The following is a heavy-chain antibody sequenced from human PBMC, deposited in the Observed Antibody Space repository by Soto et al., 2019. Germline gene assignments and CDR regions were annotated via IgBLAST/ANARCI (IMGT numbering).Heavy chain of an antibody. Sequence: GESXRLSCSSSGFTFSIYSIHWFRHAPGKGLEWVAVISYDGSNKYYADSVKGRFTISRDNSKNTLYLQMNSLRAEDTAVYYCARDKGVYRQIMEVWGQGTTVTVSS. CDR2: ISYDGSNK. J-gene: IGHJ6*02. V-gene: IGHV3-30-3*01. CDR1: GFTFSIYS. D-gene: IGHD2-8*01. CDR3: ARDKGVYRQIMEV.